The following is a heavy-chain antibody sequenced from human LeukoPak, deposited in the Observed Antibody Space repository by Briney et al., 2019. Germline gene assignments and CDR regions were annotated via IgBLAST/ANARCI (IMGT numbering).Heavy chain of an antibody. CDR1: GFAFSDYE. CDR3: TTLGYHLDS. V-gene: IGHV3-48*03. D-gene: IGHD3-22*01. Sequence: PGGSLRLSCTTSGFAFSDYEFSWVRQAPGKGLEWVSYIAGSDTTTYYADSVKGRFTISRDNAKNSLYLQMNSLRAEDTALYYCTTLGYHLDSWGQGTLVTVSS. CDR2: IAGSDTTT. J-gene: IGHJ4*02.